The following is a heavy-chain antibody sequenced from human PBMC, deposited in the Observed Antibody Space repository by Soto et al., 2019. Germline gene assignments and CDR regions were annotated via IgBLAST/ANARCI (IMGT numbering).Heavy chain of an antibody. D-gene: IGHD3-22*01. J-gene: IGHJ4*02. V-gene: IGHV3-30-3*01. CDR3: ARDGGDGYYDSSGILDY. CDR1: GFTFSSYA. CDR2: ISHDGSNK. Sequence: GGSLRLSCAASGFTFSSYAMHWVRQAPGKGLEWVAVISHDGSNKYYADSVKGRFTISRDNSKNTLYLQMNSLRAEDTAVYYCARDGGDGYYDSSGILDYWGQGTLVTVSS.